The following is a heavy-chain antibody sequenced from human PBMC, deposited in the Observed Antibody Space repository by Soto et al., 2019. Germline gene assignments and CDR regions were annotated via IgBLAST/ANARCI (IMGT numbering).Heavy chain of an antibody. J-gene: IGHJ6*02. CDR1: GFTFSSYS. CDR3: ARGGANWKYYYYYGMDV. D-gene: IGHD1-1*01. Sequence: EVQLVESGGGLVKPGGSVRLSCAASGFTFSSYSMNWVRKAPGKGLEWVSSISSSSSYIYYADSVKGRFTISRDNAKNSLYLQMNSLRAEDTAVYYCARGGANWKYYYYYGMDVWGQGTTVTVSS. V-gene: IGHV3-21*01. CDR2: ISSSSSYI.